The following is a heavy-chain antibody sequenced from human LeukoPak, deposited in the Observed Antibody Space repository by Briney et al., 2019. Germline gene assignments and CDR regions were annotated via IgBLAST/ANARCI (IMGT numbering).Heavy chain of an antibody. J-gene: IGHJ4*02. CDR3: ARIRGRDAAMVLDY. V-gene: IGHV2-70*04. CDR1: GFSLSTSGMR. CDR2: IDWDDDK. D-gene: IGHD5-18*01. Sequence: SGPTLVNPTQTLTLTCTFSGFSLSTSGMRVSWIRQPPGKALEWLARIDWDDDKFYSTSLKTRLTISKDTSKNQVVLTMTNMDPVDTATYYCARIRGRDAAMVLDYWGQGTLVTVSS.